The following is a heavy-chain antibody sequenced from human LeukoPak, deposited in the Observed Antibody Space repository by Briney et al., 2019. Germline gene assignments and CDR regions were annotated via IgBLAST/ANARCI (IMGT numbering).Heavy chain of an antibody. V-gene: IGHV1-8*01. Sequence: ASVKVSCKASGYTFTSYDINWVRQAPGQGLEWMGWMNPNSGNTGYAQKFQGRVTMTRNTSISTAYMDLSSLRSEDTAVYYCARGSSFYSSGWYNWFDPWGQGTLVTVSS. J-gene: IGHJ5*02. CDR3: ARGSSFYSSGWYNWFDP. CDR1: GYTFTSYD. D-gene: IGHD6-19*01. CDR2: MNPNSGNT.